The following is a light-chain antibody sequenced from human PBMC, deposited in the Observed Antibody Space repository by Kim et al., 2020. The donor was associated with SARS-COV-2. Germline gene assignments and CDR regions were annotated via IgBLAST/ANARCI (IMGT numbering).Light chain of an antibody. CDR2: ANN. CDR1: SSNIGAGYD. J-gene: IGLJ2*01. V-gene: IGLV1-40*01. CDR3: QSYDSSLSVVG. Sequence: QSVLTQPPSVSGAPGKRVTISCTGSSSNIGAGYDVNRYQQLPGTAHKLLISANNNRPSGVSDRFSGSRSVTSASLAITGLQAEDEADYYCQSYDSSLSVVGFGGGTQLTVL.